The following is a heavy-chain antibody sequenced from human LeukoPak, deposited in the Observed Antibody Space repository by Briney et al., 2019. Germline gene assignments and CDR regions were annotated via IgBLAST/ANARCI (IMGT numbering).Heavy chain of an antibody. Sequence: ASVKVSCKAFGYTFTTYYMHWVRQAPGQGLEWMGIIDPSGGTTNYAQKFQGRVTMTRDTSTSTVYMELSSLRSEDTAVYYCARETVVPAVMRGIFDPWGQGTLVTVSS. CDR3: ARETVVPAVMRGIFDP. CDR1: GYTFTTYY. D-gene: IGHD2-2*01. CDR2: IDPSGGTT. V-gene: IGHV1-46*01. J-gene: IGHJ5*02.